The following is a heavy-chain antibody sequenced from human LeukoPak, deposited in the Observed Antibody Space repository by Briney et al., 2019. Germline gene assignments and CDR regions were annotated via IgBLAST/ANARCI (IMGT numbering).Heavy chain of an antibody. CDR2: ISYDGSNE. D-gene: IGHD1-26*01. CDR3: ARSSVVGADGFDY. J-gene: IGHJ4*02. CDR1: GFTFSSYV. V-gene: IGHV3-30*04. Sequence: GGSLRLSCAASGFTFSSYVMHWVRQAPGKGLEWVAIISYDGSNEYYADSVKGRFTISRDNSKNTLYLQMNSLRAADTAVYYCARSSVVGADGFDYWGQGTLVTVSS.